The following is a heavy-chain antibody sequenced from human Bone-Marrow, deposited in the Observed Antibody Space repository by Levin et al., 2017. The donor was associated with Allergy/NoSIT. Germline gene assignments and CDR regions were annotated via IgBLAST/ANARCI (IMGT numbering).Heavy chain of an antibody. CDR1: GFAFSSYW. J-gene: IGHJ4*02. V-gene: IGHV3-74*01. CDR3: ARILYTWNDVIDY. CDR2: INGDGTAT. Sequence: GGSLRLSCGVSGFAFSSYWMHWVRQVPGKGLVWVSRINGDGTATNYADSVKGRFTISRDNAKNTLYLQMNSLRAEDTAVYYCARILYTWNDVIDYWGQGTLVTVSS. D-gene: IGHD1-20*01.